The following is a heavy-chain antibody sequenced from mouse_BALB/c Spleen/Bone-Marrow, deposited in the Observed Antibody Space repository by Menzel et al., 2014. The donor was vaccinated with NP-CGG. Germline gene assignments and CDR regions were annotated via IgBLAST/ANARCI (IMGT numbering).Heavy chain of an antibody. V-gene: IGHV4-1*02. CDR2: INPDSSTI. CDR3: TRLHYYGHSAY. Sequence: VQLKESGGGLVQPGGSLKLSCAASGFDFSRFWMSWVRQAPGKGLEWIGEINPDSSTINYTPSLKDKFIISRVNAKNTLYLQKSKVRSEDTALYYCTRLHYYGHSAYWGQGTLVTVST. CDR1: GFDFSRFW. J-gene: IGHJ3*01. D-gene: IGHD1-2*01.